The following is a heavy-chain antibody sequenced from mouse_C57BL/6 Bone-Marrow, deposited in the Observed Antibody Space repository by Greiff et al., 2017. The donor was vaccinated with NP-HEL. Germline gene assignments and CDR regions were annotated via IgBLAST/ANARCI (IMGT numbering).Heavy chain of an antibody. CDR1: GYTFTDYE. D-gene: IGHD1-1*01. CDR3: TRAYGSSYGYAMDY. Sequence: QVHVKQSGAELVRPGASVTLSCKASGYTFTDYEMHWVKQTPVHGLEWIGAIDPETGGTAYNQKFKGKAILTADKSSSTAYMELRSLTSEDSAVYYCTRAYGSSYGYAMDYWGQGTSVTVSS. V-gene: IGHV1-15*01. CDR2: IDPETGGT. J-gene: IGHJ4*01.